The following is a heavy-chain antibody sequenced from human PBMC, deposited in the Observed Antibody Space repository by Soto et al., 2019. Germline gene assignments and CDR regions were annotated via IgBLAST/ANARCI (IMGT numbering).Heavy chain of an antibody. Sequence: LRLSCAASGFTVSSNSMSWVRQAPGKGLEWVSIIYSVGGTYYADSVKGRFTISRDNSKNTLYLQMNSLRAEDTAVYYCARSYYFDSCGYFDYWGQGALVTVSS. V-gene: IGHV3-53*01. CDR3: ARSYYFDSCGYFDY. CDR1: GFTVSSNS. J-gene: IGHJ4*02. D-gene: IGHD3-22*01. CDR2: IYSVGGT.